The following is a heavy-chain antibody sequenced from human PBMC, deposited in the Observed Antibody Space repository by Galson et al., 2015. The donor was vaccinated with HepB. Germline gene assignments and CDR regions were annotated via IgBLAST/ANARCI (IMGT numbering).Heavy chain of an antibody. J-gene: IGHJ4*02. D-gene: IGHD3-22*01. Sequence: SVKASCKASGGTFSSYAISWVRQAPGQGLEWMGGIIPIFGTANYAQKFQGRVTITADESTSTAYMELSSLRSEDTAVYYCARDKARYYDSSGYIFDYWGQGTLVTVSS. CDR2: IIPIFGTA. CDR3: ARDKARYYDSSGYIFDY. V-gene: IGHV1-69*13. CDR1: GGTFSSYA.